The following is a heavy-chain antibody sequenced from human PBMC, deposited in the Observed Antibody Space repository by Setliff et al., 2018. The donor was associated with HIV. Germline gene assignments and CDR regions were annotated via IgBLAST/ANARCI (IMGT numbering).Heavy chain of an antibody. CDR3: AREGKTALVTKYFDY. CDR1: GGSISSATYY. V-gene: IGHV4-31*03. D-gene: IGHD5-18*01. CDR2: IDYSGSA. J-gene: IGHJ4*02. Sequence: TSETLSLTCTVSGGSISSATYYWSWIRQYPGKGLEWIGYIDYSGSAYYNPSLKRRITISRDTSKNQFSLKMNSVTAADTAVYYCAREGKTALVTKYFDYWGQGTQVTVSS.